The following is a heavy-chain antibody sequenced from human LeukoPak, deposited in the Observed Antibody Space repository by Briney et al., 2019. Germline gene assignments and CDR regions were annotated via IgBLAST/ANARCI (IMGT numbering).Heavy chain of an antibody. CDR1: GYIFTNYW. D-gene: IGHD2-8*01. Sequence: GESLKISCQGSGYIFTNYWIGWVRQRPGKGLEWMGIIYSGDSDTRYRPSFQGQVTISADKSISTAYLQWSSLKASDTAMYYCARRGYCTNGVCYPDSVDYWGQGTLVTVSS. CDR3: ARRGYCTNGVCYPDSVDY. J-gene: IGHJ4*02. CDR2: IYSGDSDT. V-gene: IGHV5-51*01.